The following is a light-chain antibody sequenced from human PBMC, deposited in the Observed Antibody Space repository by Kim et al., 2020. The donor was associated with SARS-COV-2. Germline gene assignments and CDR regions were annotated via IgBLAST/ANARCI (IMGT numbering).Light chain of an antibody. V-gene: IGKV1-39*01. CDR1: QSISTY. CDR2: ATS. J-gene: IGKJ2*01. Sequence: DIQTTQSPSSLSASVGDRVTITCRASQSISTYLNWYQQKPGKAPKVLIYATSTLQSGIPSRFSGSGSGTDFTLTISSLQPEDFATYYCQQSYTTPRTFGQGTKVDIK. CDR3: QQSYTTPRT.